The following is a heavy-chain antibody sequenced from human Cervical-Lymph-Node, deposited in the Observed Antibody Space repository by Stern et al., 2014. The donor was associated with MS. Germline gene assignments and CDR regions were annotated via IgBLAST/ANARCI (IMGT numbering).Heavy chain of an antibody. CDR1: GGTFSSSA. D-gene: IGHD6-13*01. CDR3: ARSRYSSSFDAFDI. J-gene: IGHJ3*02. Sequence: QLVQSGAEVKKPGSSVKVSCKASGGTFSSSAISWVRQAPGQGLEGMGGIIPIFGTANYAQRFQGRVTITADESTSTAYMELSSLRSEDTAVYYCARSRYSSSFDAFDIWGQGTMVTVSS. CDR2: IIPIFGTA. V-gene: IGHV1-69*01.